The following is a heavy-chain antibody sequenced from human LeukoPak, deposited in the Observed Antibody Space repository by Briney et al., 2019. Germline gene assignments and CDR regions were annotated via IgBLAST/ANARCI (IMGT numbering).Heavy chain of an antibody. CDR1: GYTFTSYG. CDR3: ARIYDFWSGYLIDP. CDR2: ISAYNGNT. Sequence: ASVKVSCRASGYTFTSYGISWVRQAPGQGLEWMGWISAYNGNTNYAQKLQGRVTMTTDTSTSTAYMELRSLRSDDTAVYYCARIYDFWSGYLIDPWGQGTLVTVSS. J-gene: IGHJ5*02. V-gene: IGHV1-18*01. D-gene: IGHD3-3*01.